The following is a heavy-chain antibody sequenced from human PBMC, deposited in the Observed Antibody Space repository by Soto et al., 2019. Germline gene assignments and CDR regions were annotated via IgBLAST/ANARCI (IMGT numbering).Heavy chain of an antibody. J-gene: IGHJ4*02. CDR1: GYTFTNFG. V-gene: IGHV1-18*01. Sequence: QVQLVQSGAEVKKPGASVKVSCKASGYTFTNFGISWVRQAPGQGLEWMGWISAYNGNPNYAQKFQGRVTMTTDTSTSTAYREVRSLRFADTAGYYWAGGGTRIEYWGQGTLVSVSS. CDR2: ISAYNGNP. D-gene: IGHD3-16*01. CDR3: AGGGTRIEY.